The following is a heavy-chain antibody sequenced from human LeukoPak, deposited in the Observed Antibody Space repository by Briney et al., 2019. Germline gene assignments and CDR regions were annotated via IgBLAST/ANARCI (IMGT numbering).Heavy chain of an antibody. V-gene: IGHV4-61*08. CDR3: TRTSASTAIDY. CDR1: GGSISSGDYY. CDR2: IYYSGST. J-gene: IGHJ4*02. D-gene: IGHD4-17*01. Sequence: SETLSLTCTVSGGSISSGDYYWSWIRQPPGKRLEWIGYIYYSGSTNYNPSLKSRVTMSLDTSKNQFSLKLSSVTAADTAVYYCTRTSASTAIDYWGQGTLVTVSS.